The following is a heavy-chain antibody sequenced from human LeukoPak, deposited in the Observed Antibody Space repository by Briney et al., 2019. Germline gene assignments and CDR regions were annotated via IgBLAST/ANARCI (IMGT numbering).Heavy chain of an antibody. J-gene: IGHJ5*02. D-gene: IGHD4-11*01. V-gene: IGHV3-9*01. CDR3: AKDTGSVTTGGFDP. Sequence: GGSLRLSCVASGFTFDDYAMHWVRQAPGKGLEWVSGVSWNSGRIGYADSVKGRFTISRDNAKNSLYLQVNSLRAEGTALYYCAKDTGSVTTGGFDPWGQGTLVTVSS. CDR2: VSWNSGRI. CDR1: GFTFDDYA.